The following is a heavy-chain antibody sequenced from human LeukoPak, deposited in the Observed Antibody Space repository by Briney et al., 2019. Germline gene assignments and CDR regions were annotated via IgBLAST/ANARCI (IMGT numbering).Heavy chain of an antibody. V-gene: IGHV4-39*01. J-gene: IGHJ4*02. CDR1: GGSISSGSHY. CDR3: ARRQIARYDSSGYIV. Sequence: PSETLSLTCTVSGGSISSGSHYWGWIRQPPGKGLEWIGSIYYSGSTYYNPSLKSRVTISVDTSKNQFSLKLSSVTAADTAVYYCARRQIARYDSSGYIVWGQGTLVTVSS. CDR2: IYYSGST. D-gene: IGHD3-22*01.